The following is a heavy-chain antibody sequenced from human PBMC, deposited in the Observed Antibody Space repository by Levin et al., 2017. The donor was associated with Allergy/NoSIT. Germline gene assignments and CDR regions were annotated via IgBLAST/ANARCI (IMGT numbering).Heavy chain of an antibody. D-gene: IGHD3-22*01. CDR2: INPNSGGT. Sequence: ASMKVSCKASGYTFTGYYMHWVRQAPGQGLEWMGWINPNSGGTNYAQKFQGRVTMTRDTSISTAYMELSRLRSDDTAVYYCARFGDSSGYIGYWGQGTLVTVSS. CDR1: GYTFTGYY. V-gene: IGHV1-2*02. J-gene: IGHJ4*02. CDR3: ARFGDSSGYIGY.